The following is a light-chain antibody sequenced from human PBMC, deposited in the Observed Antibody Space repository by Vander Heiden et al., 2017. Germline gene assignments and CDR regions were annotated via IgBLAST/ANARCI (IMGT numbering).Light chain of an antibody. J-gene: IGKJ4*01. CDR3: QFDNTSPPIT. V-gene: IGKV3D-15*03. CDR2: AAS. Sequence: EIVMTHSAATLSVSPGERATLSCRPSQSVSRNLAWYLQKPCHAPMLLISAASIRATVPSPMFSGSSYGKLSTLTSSLRHAEDSTVYYCQFDNTSPPITFGGGTKVEIK. CDR1: QSVSRN.